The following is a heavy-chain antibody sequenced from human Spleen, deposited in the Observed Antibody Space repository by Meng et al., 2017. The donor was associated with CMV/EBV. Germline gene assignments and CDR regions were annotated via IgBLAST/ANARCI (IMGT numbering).Heavy chain of an antibody. CDR1: TCTGYY. CDR2: SNHGSGGT. J-gene: IGHJ4*02. D-gene: IGHD2-21*02. V-gene: IGHV1-2*02. Sequence: TCTGYYIHWVRQAPGHGLEWMGWSNHGSGGTHFAQKFQGRPTMTRDTSITTAYMELSRLTYVDMAVYYGARRMSVSTAAFRRDFLLDWGQGTLVTVSS. CDR3: ARRMSVSTAAFRRDFLLD.